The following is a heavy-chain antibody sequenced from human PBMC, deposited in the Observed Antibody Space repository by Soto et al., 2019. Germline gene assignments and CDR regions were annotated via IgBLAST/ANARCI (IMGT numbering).Heavy chain of an antibody. J-gene: IGHJ5*02. CDR2: INGDGSST. CDR3: ARFRVDGGSVP. CDR1: GFAFSNYW. D-gene: IGHD4-17*01. V-gene: IGHV3-74*01. Sequence: ELQLVQSGGGLVQPGGSLRLSGAAPGFAFSNYWMHWVRQAPGKGLGWVARINGDGSSTSYAASVRGRFTISRDNAENALYLQMNSLSPEDPALYYCARFRVDGGSVPWGQGNLVTVSS.